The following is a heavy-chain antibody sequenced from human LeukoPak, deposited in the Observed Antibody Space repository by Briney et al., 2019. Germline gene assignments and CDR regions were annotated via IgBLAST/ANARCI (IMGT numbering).Heavy chain of an antibody. CDR1: GYTFTGYY. J-gene: IGHJ5*02. D-gene: IGHD6-13*01. CDR3: AREIAAAGSNWFDP. V-gene: IGHV1-2*02. Sequence: GASVKVSCKASGYTFTGYYMHWVRQAPGQGLEWMGWINPNSGGTNYAQKFQGRVTMTRDTPISTAYMELSRLRSDDTAVYYCAREIAAAGSNWFDPWGQGTLVTVSS. CDR2: INPNSGGT.